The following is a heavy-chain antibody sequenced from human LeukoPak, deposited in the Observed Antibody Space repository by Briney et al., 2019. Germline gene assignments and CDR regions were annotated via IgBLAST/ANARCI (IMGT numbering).Heavy chain of an antibody. CDR1: GGSISSSNW. V-gene: IGHV4-4*02. Sequence: SETPSLTCAVSGGSISSSNWWSWIRQPPGKGLEWIGSIYYSGSTDYNPSLKSRVTISVDTSKNQFSLKLSSVTAADTAVYYCARGRIARLPYFDYWGQGTLVTVSS. CDR2: IYYSGST. CDR3: ARGRIARLPYFDY. J-gene: IGHJ4*02. D-gene: IGHD5-18*01.